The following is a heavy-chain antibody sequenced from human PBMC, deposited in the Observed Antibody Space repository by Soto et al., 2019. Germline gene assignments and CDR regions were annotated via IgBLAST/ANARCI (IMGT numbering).Heavy chain of an antibody. Sequence: QLQLQESGSGLVKPSQTLSLTCTVSGGSISSGGYSWSWIRQPPGKGLEWIGYIYHSGSTYYNPSLMSRVTISVDMPKNQFSLKLSSVTAADTAVYYCASSHAGAHITAAVHWGQGTLVTFSS. D-gene: IGHD6-13*01. J-gene: IGHJ4*02. CDR1: GGSISSGGYS. CDR3: ASSHAGAHITAAVH. V-gene: IGHV4-30-2*01. CDR2: IYHSGST.